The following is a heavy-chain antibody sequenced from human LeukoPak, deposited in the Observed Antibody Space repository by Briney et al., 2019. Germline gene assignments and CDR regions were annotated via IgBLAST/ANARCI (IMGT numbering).Heavy chain of an antibody. J-gene: IGHJ3*02. CDR3: VRHQDSYGYALDI. V-gene: IGHV3-7*01. D-gene: IGHD5-18*01. Sequence: RGSLRLSCAASGFSFSSYWMAWVRQAPGKGLEWVANIKQDGSEKYYVDSVKGRLTISRDNAKNSLYLQMNSLRADDTAVFYCVRHQDSYGYALDIWGQGTVVTVSS. CDR2: IKQDGSEK. CDR1: GFSFSSYW.